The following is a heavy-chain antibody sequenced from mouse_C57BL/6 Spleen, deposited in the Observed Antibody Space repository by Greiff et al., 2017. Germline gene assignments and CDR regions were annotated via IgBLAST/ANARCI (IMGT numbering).Heavy chain of an antibody. Sequence: QVHVKQPGAELVKPGASVKLSCKASGYTFTSYWMQWVKQRPGQGLEWIGEIDPSDSYTNYNQKFKGKATLTVDTSSSTAYMQLSSLTSEDSAVYYCAPTGPFDYWGQGTTLTVSS. J-gene: IGHJ2*01. CDR1: GYTFTSYW. CDR2: IDPSDSYT. CDR3: APTGPFDY. D-gene: IGHD4-1*02. V-gene: IGHV1-50*01.